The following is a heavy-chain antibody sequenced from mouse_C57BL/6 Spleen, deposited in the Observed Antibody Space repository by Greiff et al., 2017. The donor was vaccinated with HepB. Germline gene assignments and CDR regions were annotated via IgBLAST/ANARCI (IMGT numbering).Heavy chain of an antibody. CDR3: ARGGRAMDY. V-gene: IGHV5-12*01. CDR2: ISNGGGST. J-gene: IGHJ4*01. Sequence: EVKLVESGGGLVQPGGSLKLSCAASGFTFSDYYMYWVRQTPEKRLEWVAYISNGGGSTYYPDTVKGRFTISRDNAKNTLYLQMSRLKSEDTAMYYCARGGRAMDYWGQGTSVTVSS. CDR1: GFTFSDYY.